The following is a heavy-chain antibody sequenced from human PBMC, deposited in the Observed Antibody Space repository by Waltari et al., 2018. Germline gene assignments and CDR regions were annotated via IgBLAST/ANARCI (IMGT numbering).Heavy chain of an antibody. V-gene: IGHV3-30*01. Sequence: QVQLVESGGGVVQPGRSLSLSCAASGFTLRNYAMHWVRQAPGKGLEWVLIISYDGSDKYYADSVKGRFTISRDNSKNTLYLQMNSLRTEDTALYYCARDIYGSGSYQFDYWGQGTLVTVSS. CDR1: GFTLRNYA. CDR2: ISYDGSDK. CDR3: ARDIYGSGSYQFDY. D-gene: IGHD3-10*01. J-gene: IGHJ4*02.